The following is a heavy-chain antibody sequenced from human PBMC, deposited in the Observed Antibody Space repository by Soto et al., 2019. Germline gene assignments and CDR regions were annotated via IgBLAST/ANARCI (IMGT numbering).Heavy chain of an antibody. CDR2: IIPIFGTA. Sequence: SVKVSCKASGGTFSSYAISWVRQAPGQGLEWMGGIIPIFGTANYAQKFQGRVTITADESTSTAYMELSSLRSEHTAVYYCARGATIFGVVIIPDYYYYGMDVWGQGTTVTVSS. CDR3: ARGATIFGVVIIPDYYYYGMDV. CDR1: GGTFSSYA. D-gene: IGHD3-3*01. J-gene: IGHJ6*02. V-gene: IGHV1-69*13.